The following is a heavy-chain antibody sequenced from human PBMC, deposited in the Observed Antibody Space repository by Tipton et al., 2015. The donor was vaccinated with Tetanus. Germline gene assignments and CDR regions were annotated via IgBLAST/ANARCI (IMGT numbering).Heavy chain of an antibody. V-gene: IGHV4-4*07. CDR2: IYTSGST. Sequence: LRLSCTVSGGSINSYYWSWVRQPAGKGLEWIGRIYTSGSTNYNPSLKSRVTMSVDTSKNQFSLKLSSVTAADTAVYYCASHYGSGSDDAFDIWGQGTMVTVSS. J-gene: IGHJ3*02. CDR3: ASHYGSGSDDAFDI. CDR1: GGSINSYY. D-gene: IGHD3-10*01.